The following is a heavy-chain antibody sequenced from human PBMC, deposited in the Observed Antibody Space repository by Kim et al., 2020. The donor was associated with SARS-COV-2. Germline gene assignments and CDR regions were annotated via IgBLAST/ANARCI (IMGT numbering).Heavy chain of an antibody. Sequence: SSRGRTNVHPPLKSRVTISVDTSKNQFSLNLSSVTAADTAVYYCARGFDLWGRGTLVTVSS. CDR3: ARGFDL. V-gene: IGHV4-59*09. J-gene: IGHJ2*01. CDR2: SSRGRT.